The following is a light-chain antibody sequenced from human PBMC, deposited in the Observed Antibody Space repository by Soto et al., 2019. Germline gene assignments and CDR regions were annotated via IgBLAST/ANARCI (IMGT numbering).Light chain of an antibody. Sequence: DIQMTQSPSTLSASVGDRVTITCRASQSISAWLAWYQQKPGKAPKLLISETSNLENGVTSRFSGSGSGTEFTLTSSSLQPDDFAIYYCQQDNSFPGTFGQGTKV. CDR3: QQDNSFPGT. V-gene: IGKV1-5*03. J-gene: IGKJ1*01. CDR2: ETS. CDR1: QSISAW.